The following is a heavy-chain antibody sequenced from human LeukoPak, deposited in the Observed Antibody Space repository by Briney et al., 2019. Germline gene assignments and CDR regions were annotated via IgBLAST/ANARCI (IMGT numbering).Heavy chain of an antibody. V-gene: IGHV3-23*01. CDR1: GFTFSSYA. J-gene: IGHJ4*02. D-gene: IGHD5-12*01. CDR2: IRATAGTT. CDR3: AKGGYTSHYDY. Sequence: GGSLRLSCAASGFTFSSYAMTWVRQAPGKGLQWVSTIRATAGTTYYADSVQGRFTISRDNSKNTVFLQMISLRAEDTAVYYCAKGGYTSHYDYWGQGTLVTVSS.